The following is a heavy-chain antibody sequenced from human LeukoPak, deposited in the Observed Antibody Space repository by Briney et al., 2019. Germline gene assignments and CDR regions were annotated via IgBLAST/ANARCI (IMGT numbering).Heavy chain of an antibody. D-gene: IGHD6-19*01. CDR1: GFTFSGNW. Sequence: GGSLGLSCAASGFTFSGNWMTWVRQAPGKGLEWVAIINEGGGLKYYVDSVKGRFTISRDNTNNSLFLQMISLTVDDTAVYYCVRVGRSGWDFDHWGQGTLVTVSS. V-gene: IGHV3-7*01. CDR3: VRVGRSGWDFDH. CDR2: INEGGGLK. J-gene: IGHJ4*02.